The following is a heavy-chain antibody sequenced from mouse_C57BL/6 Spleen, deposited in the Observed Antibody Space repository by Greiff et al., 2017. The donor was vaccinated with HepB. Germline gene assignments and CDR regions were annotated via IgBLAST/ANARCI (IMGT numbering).Heavy chain of an antibody. D-gene: IGHD2-3*01. CDR2: IYPGDGDT. Sequence: VQLQQSGPELVKPGASVKISCKASGYAFSSSWMNWVKQRPGKGLEWIGRIYPGDGDTNYNGKFKGKATLTADKSSSTAYMQLSSLTSEDSAVYFCARREGYDGPYGAMDYWGQGTSVTVSS. CDR3: ARREGYDGPYGAMDY. J-gene: IGHJ4*01. V-gene: IGHV1-82*01. CDR1: GYAFSSSW.